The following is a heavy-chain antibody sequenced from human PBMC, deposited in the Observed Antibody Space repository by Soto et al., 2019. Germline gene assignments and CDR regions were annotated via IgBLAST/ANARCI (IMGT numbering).Heavy chain of an antibody. CDR1: GFTFSSYA. V-gene: IGHV3-30-3*01. CDR2: ISYDGSNK. CDR3: ARDHPAGAPNYYYGMDV. J-gene: IGHJ6*02. D-gene: IGHD2-2*01. Sequence: GGSLRLSCAASGFTFSSYAMHWVRQAPGKGLEWVAVISYDGSNKYYADSVKGRFTISRDNSKNTLYLQMNSLRAEDTAVYYCARDHPAGAPNYYYGMDVWGQGTTVTVSS.